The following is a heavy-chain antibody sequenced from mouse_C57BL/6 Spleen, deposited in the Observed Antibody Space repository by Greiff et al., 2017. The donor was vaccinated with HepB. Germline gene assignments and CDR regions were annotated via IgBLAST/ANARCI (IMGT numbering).Heavy chain of an antibody. V-gene: IGHV7-1*01. CDR3: ARDDGARVTTVVNYAMDY. Sequence: EVQVVESGGGLVQSGRSLRLSCATSGFTFSDFYMEWVRQAPGKGLEWIAASRNKANDYTTEYSASVKGRFIVSRDTSQSILYLQMNALRAEDTAIYYCARDDGARVTTVVNYAMDYWGQGTSVTVSS. CDR1: GFTFSDFY. D-gene: IGHD1-1*01. J-gene: IGHJ4*01. CDR2: SRNKANDYTT.